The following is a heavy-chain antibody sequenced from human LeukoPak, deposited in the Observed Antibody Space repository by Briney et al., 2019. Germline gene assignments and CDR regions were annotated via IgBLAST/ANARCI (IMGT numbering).Heavy chain of an antibody. D-gene: IGHD3-22*01. V-gene: IGHV3-30*04. CDR3: ARVYTYYDSSGYYFGLHPFDY. CDR2: ISYDGSNK. J-gene: IGHJ4*02. Sequence: PGGSLRLSCAASGFTFSSYAMHWVRQAPGKGLEGVAVISYDGSNKYYADSVKGRFTISRDNSKNTLYLQTNSLRAEDTAVYYCARVYTYYDSSGYYFGLHPFDYWGQGTLVTVSS. CDR1: GFTFSSYA.